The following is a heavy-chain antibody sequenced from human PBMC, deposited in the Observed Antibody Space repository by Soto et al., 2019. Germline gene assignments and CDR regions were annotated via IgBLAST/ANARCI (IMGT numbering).Heavy chain of an antibody. V-gene: IGHV4-61*01. CDR2: IYYSGST. CDR1: GGSVSSGSYY. Sequence: QVQLQESGPGLVKPSETLSLTCTVSGGSVSSGSYYWSWIRQPPGKGLEWIGYIYYSGSTNYNPSLKSRVTISVDTSKNQFSLKLSSVTAADTAVYYCARAIVVVPRPYYYYGMDVWGQGTTVTVSS. CDR3: ARAIVVVPRPYYYYGMDV. D-gene: IGHD2-2*01. J-gene: IGHJ6*02.